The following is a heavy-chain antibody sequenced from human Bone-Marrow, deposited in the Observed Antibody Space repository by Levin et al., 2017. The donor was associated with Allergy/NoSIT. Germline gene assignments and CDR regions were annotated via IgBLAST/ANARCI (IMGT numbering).Heavy chain of an antibody. J-gene: IGHJ1*01. Sequence: GGSLRLSCKTSGSIFIDNHIHWVRQAPGQGREWVGSTRPGSGGPRLARQFQGRVTLTSDTSIHTAYMELNGLRSDDTAIYFCARGLVQQWGQGTLVVVSS. CDR2: TRPGSGGP. CDR3: ARGLVQQ. V-gene: IGHV1-2*02. CDR1: GSIFIDNH.